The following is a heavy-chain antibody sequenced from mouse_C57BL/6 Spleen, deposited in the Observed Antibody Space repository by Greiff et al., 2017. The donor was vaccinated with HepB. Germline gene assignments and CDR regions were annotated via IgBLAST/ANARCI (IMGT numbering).Heavy chain of an antibody. V-gene: IGHV5-9-1*02. CDR2: ISSGGDYI. CDR3: TRDGSSYNYAMDY. J-gene: IGHJ4*01. Sequence: EVKLMESGEGLVKPGGSLKLSCAASGFTFSSYAMSWVRQTPEKRLEWVAYISSGGDYIYYADTVKGRFTISRDNARSTLYLQMSSLRSEDTAMYYCTRDGSSYNYAMDYWGQGTSVTVSS. CDR1: GFTFSSYA. D-gene: IGHD1-1*01.